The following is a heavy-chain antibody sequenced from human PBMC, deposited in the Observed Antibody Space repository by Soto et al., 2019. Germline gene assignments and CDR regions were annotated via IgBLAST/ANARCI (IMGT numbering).Heavy chain of an antibody. V-gene: IGHV4-31*03. Sequence: QVQLLESGPGLVKPSQTLSLICNVSGASISSGGYYWSWIRERQGGGLEWLGFIYYSGISHYNPSLKIRATISVDTSKNQFSLKLISVTAADTSVYYCERTEGIQLWFDYWGQGALVTVS. CDR3: ERTEGIQLWFDY. CDR1: GASISSGGYY. CDR2: IYYSGIS. J-gene: IGHJ4*02. D-gene: IGHD5-18*01.